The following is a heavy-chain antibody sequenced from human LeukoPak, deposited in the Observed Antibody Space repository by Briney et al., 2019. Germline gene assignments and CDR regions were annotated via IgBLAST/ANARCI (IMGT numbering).Heavy chain of an antibody. Sequence: GGSLRLSCAASGFTFSSYSMNWVRQAPGKGLEWVSSISSSSSYIYYADSVKGRFTISRDNPKNTLYLQMNSLRAEDTAVYYCAKNGIVVVPTAMVSSYYYYMDVWGKGTTVTISS. CDR2: ISSSSSYI. CDR3: AKNGIVVVPTAMVSSYYYYMDV. J-gene: IGHJ6*03. CDR1: GFTFSSYS. V-gene: IGHV3-21*01. D-gene: IGHD2-2*01.